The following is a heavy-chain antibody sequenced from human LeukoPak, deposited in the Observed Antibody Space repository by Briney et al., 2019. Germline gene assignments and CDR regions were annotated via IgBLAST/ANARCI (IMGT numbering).Heavy chain of an antibody. Sequence: ASVKVSCKASGYTFTSYGISWVRQAPGQGLEWMGWISAYNGNTNCAQKLQGRVTMTTDTSTSTAYMELRSLRSDDTAVYYCARVGDIVLMVYAANDAFDIWGQGTMVTVSS. CDR2: ISAYNGNT. CDR3: ARVGDIVLMVYAANDAFDI. V-gene: IGHV1-18*01. J-gene: IGHJ3*02. CDR1: GYTFTSYG. D-gene: IGHD2-8*01.